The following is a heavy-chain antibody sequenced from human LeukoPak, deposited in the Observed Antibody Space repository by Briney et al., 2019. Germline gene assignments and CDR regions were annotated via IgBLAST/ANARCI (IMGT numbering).Heavy chain of an antibody. J-gene: IGHJ4*02. Sequence: GGSLRLSCAASGFTFSGSAMHWVRQASGKGLEWLGRIRSKADSYTTAYAASVKGRFIVSRDDSKNTAYLQMNSLKTEDTAVYYCRAAADLNDYWGQGTLVTVCS. CDR1: GFTFSGSA. V-gene: IGHV3-73*01. CDR3: RAAADLNDY. CDR2: IRSKADSYTT. D-gene: IGHD6-13*01.